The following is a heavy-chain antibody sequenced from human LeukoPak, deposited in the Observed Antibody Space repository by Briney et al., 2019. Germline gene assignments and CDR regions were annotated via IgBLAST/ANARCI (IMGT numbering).Heavy chain of an antibody. CDR3: ARHRIPGRNYDFWSGYVAFDI. CDR1: GGSISSGSYY. D-gene: IGHD3-3*01. V-gene: IGHV4-61*02. Sequence: ASETLSLTRTVSGGSISSGSYYWSWIRQPAGKGLEWIGRIYTSGSTNYNPSLKSRVTISVDTSKNQFSLKLSSVTAADTAVYYCARHRIPGRNYDFWSGYVAFDIWGQGTMVTVSS. J-gene: IGHJ3*02. CDR2: IYTSGST.